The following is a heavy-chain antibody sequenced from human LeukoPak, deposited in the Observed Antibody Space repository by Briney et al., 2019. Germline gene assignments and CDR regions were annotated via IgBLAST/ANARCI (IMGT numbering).Heavy chain of an antibody. Sequence: GGSLRLSCAASGLTFSSYAMSWVRQAPGKGLEWVSAISGSGGSTYYADSVKGRFTISRDNSKNTLYLQMNSLRAEDTAVYYCAKSPISITMIVVVITNYYFDYWGQGTLVTVSS. CDR2: ISGSGGST. CDR1: GLTFSSYA. V-gene: IGHV3-23*01. D-gene: IGHD3-22*01. J-gene: IGHJ4*02. CDR3: AKSPISITMIVVVITNYYFDY.